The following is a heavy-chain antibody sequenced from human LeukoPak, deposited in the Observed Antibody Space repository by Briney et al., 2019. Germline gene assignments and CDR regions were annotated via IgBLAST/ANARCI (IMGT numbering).Heavy chain of an antibody. Sequence: SETLSLTCAVYGGSFSGYYWSWIRQPPGKGLEWIGEINHSGSTNYNPSLKSRVTISVDTSKNQFSLKLSSVTAADTAVYYCARSQGIWFRELRYYGMDVWGQGTTVTVSS. J-gene: IGHJ6*02. CDR3: ARSQGIWFRELRYYGMDV. CDR2: INHSGST. CDR1: GGSFSGYY. V-gene: IGHV4-34*01. D-gene: IGHD3-10*01.